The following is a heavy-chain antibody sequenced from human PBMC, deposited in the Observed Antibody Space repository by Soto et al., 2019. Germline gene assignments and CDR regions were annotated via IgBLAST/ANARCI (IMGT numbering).Heavy chain of an antibody. Sequence: ASVKVSCKASGYTFTSYYMHWVRQAPGQGPEWMGIINPSGGSTSYAQKFQGRVTMTRDTSTSTVYMELSSLRSEDTAVYYCAREVKYQLLSTTPTLYYYYGMDVWGQGTTVTVSS. CDR3: AREVKYQLLSTTPTLYYYYGMDV. CDR1: GYTFTSYY. V-gene: IGHV1-46*01. CDR2: INPSGGST. D-gene: IGHD2-2*01. J-gene: IGHJ6*02.